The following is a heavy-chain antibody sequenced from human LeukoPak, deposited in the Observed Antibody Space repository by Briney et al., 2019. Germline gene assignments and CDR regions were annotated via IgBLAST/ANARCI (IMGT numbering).Heavy chain of an antibody. Sequence: SETMSLTCAVYGGSFSGYYWSWIRQPPGKGLEWIGEINHSGSTNYNPSLKSRVTMSIDTSKNQFSLKLSSVTAADTAIYYCARDAKYYYGSRTYFFFEYWGQGTLLSVSS. CDR1: GGSFSGYY. J-gene: IGHJ4*02. CDR2: INHSGST. V-gene: IGHV4-34*01. D-gene: IGHD3-10*01. CDR3: ARDAKYYYGSRTYFFFEY.